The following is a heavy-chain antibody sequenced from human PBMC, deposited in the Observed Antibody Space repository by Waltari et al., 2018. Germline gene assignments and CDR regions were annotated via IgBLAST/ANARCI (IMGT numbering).Heavy chain of an antibody. V-gene: IGHV4-59*08. CDR3: ARAPPNDLVLVEYLDY. CDR2: LHYSGNT. CDR1: GDSIRNYY. J-gene: IGHJ4*02. D-gene: IGHD2-8*01. Sequence: QVHLQESGPGLVKPSETLSLTSTVPGDSIRNYYWTWIRQPPGKGLEFFGLLHYSGNTIYTPSLKSRATKSVVTSKNQFSLKVNSATSADTAVYYCARAPPNDLVLVEYLDYWGQGLLVTVSS.